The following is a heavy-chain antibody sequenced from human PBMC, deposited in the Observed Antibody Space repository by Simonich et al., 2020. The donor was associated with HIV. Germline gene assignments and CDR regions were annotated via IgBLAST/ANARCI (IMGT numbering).Heavy chain of an antibody. J-gene: IGHJ4*02. CDR1: VSTFTSYG. CDR3: ARSYSGSYYDY. D-gene: IGHD1-26*01. CDR2: VSASNGNT. Sequence: QVQLVQSGAEVKKPGGSAKVSCKASVSTFTSYGISWVRQAPGQGLGWMGWVSASNGNTNYAQKLQGRVTMTTDTSTSTAYMELRSLRSDDTAVYYCARSYSGSYYDYWGQGTLVTVSS. V-gene: IGHV1-18*01.